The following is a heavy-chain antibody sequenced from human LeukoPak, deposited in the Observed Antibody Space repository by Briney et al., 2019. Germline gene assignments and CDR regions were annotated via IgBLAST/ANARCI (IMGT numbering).Heavy chain of an antibody. CDR1: GGSISSYY. CDR2: IYYSGST. D-gene: IGHD2-15*01. V-gene: IGHV4-59*01. Sequence: KPSETLSLNCTVSGGSISSYYWSWIRQPPGKGLEWIGYIYYSGSTNYNPSLKSRVTISVDTSKNQYSLKLSSVTAADTAVYYCARGIMRGGYYYYYYYMDVWGKGTTVTVSS. CDR3: ARGIMRGGYYYYYYYMDV. J-gene: IGHJ6*03.